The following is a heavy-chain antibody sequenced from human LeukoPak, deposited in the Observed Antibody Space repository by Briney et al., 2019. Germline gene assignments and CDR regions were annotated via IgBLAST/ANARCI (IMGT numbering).Heavy chain of an antibody. D-gene: IGHD6-13*01. CDR3: ARATGGYSSSWFDY. CDR1: GFTVSSNY. Sequence: GGSLRLSCTASGFTVSSNYMSWVRQAPGKGLEWVSVIYSGGSIYYADSVKGRFTISRDNSKNTLYLQMNSLRAEDTAVYYCARATGGYSSSWFDYWGQGTLVTVSS. V-gene: IGHV3-53*01. CDR2: IYSGGSI. J-gene: IGHJ4*02.